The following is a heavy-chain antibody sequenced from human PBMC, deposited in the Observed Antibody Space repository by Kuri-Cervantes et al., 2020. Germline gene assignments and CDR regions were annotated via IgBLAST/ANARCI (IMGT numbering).Heavy chain of an antibody. CDR1: GFTFSSYA. J-gene: IGHJ5*02. CDR2: ITGRGGSI. V-gene: IGHV3-23*01. Sequence: GESLKISCAASGFTFSSYAMTWVRQAPGKGLEWVSSITGRGGSINYADSVKGRFTISRDNSKNTLYLQIDSLRAEDTAVYYCTKGLAGGYYSNYFDPWGQGTLVTVSS. CDR3: TKGLAGGYYSNYFDP. D-gene: IGHD3-22*01.